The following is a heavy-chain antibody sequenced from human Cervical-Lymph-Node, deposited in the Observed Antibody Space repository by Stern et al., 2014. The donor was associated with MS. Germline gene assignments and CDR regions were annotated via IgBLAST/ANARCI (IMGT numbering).Heavy chain of an antibody. J-gene: IGHJ6*02. D-gene: IGHD4-17*01. Sequence: VQLVESGGGVVQPGRSLRLSCAASGFIFSTYTMHWVRQAPGKGLEWVALISYDGSNKYHADSMKCRFTSSRDNSKNTLFLQMNSLRAEDTAVYYCARDQAVTHYGMDVWGQGTTVTVSS. CDR3: ARDQAVTHYGMDV. CDR1: GFIFSTYT. CDR2: ISYDGSNK. V-gene: IGHV3-30-3*01.